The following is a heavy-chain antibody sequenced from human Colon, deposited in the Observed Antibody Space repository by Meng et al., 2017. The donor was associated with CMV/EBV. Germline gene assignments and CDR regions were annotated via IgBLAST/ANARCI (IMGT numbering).Heavy chain of an antibody. V-gene: IGHV4-59*01. J-gene: IGHJ4*02. CDR2: MYQGGST. CDR1: NGSISNSY. CDR3: VRGPPRYVSG. D-gene: IGHD2-2*01. Sequence: SQTLSLTCTVSNGSISNSYCSWIRQSPGKGLEWIGHMYQGGSTKYNPSLESRITMSVDTSKNQFSLRLSSVTAEDTAVYYCVRGPPRYVSGWGQGMLVTVSS.